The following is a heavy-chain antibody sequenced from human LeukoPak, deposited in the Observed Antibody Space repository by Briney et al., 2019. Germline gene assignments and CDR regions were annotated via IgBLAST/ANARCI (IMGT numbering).Heavy chain of an antibody. V-gene: IGHV4-59*01. CDR2: IYYSGST. J-gene: IGHJ3*02. Sequence: PSETLSLTCTVSGGSISSYYWSWIRQPPGEVLEWVGYIYYSGSTNYNPSLKSRVTISVDPSKDHFSLKLSSVTAAHTAVYYCARDGSLCFYGYDACDIWGQGTMVTVSS. CDR3: ARDGSLCFYGYDACDI. D-gene: IGHD5-18*01. CDR1: GGSISSYY.